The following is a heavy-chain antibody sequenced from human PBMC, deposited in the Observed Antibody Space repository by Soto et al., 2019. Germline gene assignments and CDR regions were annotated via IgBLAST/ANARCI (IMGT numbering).Heavy chain of an antibody. V-gene: IGHV3-74*01. CDR1: GFGFSGYW. Sequence: HPGGSLRLSCTASGFGFSGYWMHWFRQAPGKGLVWVSRINSDGSTITYADSVKGRFTISRDNAKNTLYLQMNSLRADDTGVYYCAGDPLPEYWGQGTLVTVSS. CDR2: INSDGSTI. CDR3: AGDPLPEY. D-gene: IGHD2-2*01. J-gene: IGHJ4*02.